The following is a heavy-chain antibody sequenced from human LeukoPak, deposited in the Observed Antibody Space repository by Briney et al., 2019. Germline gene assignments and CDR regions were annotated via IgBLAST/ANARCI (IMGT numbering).Heavy chain of an antibody. D-gene: IGHD5-12*01. V-gene: IGHV3-74*01. CDR3: TTCGYSGYDSNY. CDR2: INSDGSST. Sequence: GGSLRLSCAASGFTFSSYWMHWVRQAPGKGLVWVSRINSDGSSTSYADSVKGRFTISRDDSKDTLYLQMNSLIIADTGVYYCTTCGYSGYDSNYWGQGVLVTVSS. J-gene: IGHJ4*02. CDR1: GFTFSSYW.